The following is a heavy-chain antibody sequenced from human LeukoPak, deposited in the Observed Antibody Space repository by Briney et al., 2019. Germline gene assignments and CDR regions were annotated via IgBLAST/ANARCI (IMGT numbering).Heavy chain of an antibody. CDR3: ARGGGLNYYYYYMDV. CDR2: IYYSGST. Sequence: SETLSLTCTVSGGSISSYYWSWIRQPPGKGLEWIGYIYYSGSTNYNPSLKSRVAISVDTSKNQFSLKLSSVTAADTAVYYCARGGGLNYYYYYMDVWGKGTTVTISS. J-gene: IGHJ6*03. D-gene: IGHD3-16*01. CDR1: GGSISSYY. V-gene: IGHV4-59*01.